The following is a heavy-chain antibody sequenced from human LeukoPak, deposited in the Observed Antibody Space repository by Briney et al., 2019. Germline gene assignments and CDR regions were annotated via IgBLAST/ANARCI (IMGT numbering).Heavy chain of an antibody. D-gene: IGHD1-26*01. V-gene: IGHV4-59*12. J-gene: IGHJ4*02. CDR1: GGSFSGYY. CDR2: GYYSGSA. Sequence: SETLSLTCAVYGGSFSGYYWSWIRQPPGKGLEWIGYGYYSGSAYYNPSLKSRVTISVDTSKSQFSLNLSSVTAADTAVYYCARTGGAAYFDYWGQGTLVTVSS. CDR3: ARTGGAAYFDY.